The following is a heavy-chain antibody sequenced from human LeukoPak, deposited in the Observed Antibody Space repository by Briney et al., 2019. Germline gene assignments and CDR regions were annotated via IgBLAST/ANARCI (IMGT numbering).Heavy chain of an antibody. CDR2: ISAYNGNT. D-gene: IGHD3-9*01. CDR3: ARGRLRYLDWTRAYSDY. Sequence: ASVKVSCKASGYTFTSYGISWVRQAPGQGLEWMGWISAYNGNTNYAQKLQGRVTMTTDTSTSTAYMELRSLRSDDTAVYYCARGRLRYLDWTRAYSDYWGQGTLVTVSS. J-gene: IGHJ4*02. V-gene: IGHV1-18*01. CDR1: GYTFTSYG.